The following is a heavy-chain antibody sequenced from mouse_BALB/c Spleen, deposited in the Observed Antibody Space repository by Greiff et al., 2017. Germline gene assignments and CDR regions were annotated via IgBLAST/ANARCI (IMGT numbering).Heavy chain of an antibody. J-gene: IGHJ3*01. CDR3: ARAPYGFAY. CDR2: INPGSGGT. V-gene: IGHV1-54*01. CDR1: GYAFTNYL. Sequence: VKLQESGAELVRPGTSVKVSCKASGYAFTNYLIEWVKQRPGQGLEWIGVINPGSGGTNYNEKFKGKATLTADKSSSTAYMQLSSLTSDDSAVYFCARAPYGFAYWGQGTLVTVSA. D-gene: IGHD1-1*01.